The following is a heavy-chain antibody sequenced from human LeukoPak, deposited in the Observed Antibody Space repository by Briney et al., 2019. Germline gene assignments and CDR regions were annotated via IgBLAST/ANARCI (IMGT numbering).Heavy chain of an antibody. CDR1: GGSITSYY. V-gene: IGHV4-59*01. CDR2: IYYTGST. Sequence: SETLSLTCTVSGGSITSYYWTWIRQPPGEGLEWIGYIYYTGSTNYNPSLKSRVTLSVDTPNNEVSLKLRSVTAADTAVYYCARVGVEVELATFDYWGRGTLVAVSS. CDR3: ARVGVEVELATFDY. D-gene: IGHD5-24*01. J-gene: IGHJ4*02.